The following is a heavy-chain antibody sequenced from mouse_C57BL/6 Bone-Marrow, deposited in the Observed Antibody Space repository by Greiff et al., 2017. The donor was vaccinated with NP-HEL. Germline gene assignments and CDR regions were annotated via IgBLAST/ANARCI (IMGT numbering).Heavy chain of an antibody. CDR3: ARQRLRYAMDY. D-gene: IGHD1-1*01. J-gene: IGHJ4*01. V-gene: IGHV5-12*01. Sequence: EVNVVESEGGLVQPGGSLKLSCAASGFTFSDYYMYWVRQTPEKRLEWVAYISNGGGSTYYPDTVKGRFTISRDNAKNTLYLQMSRLKSEDTAMYYCARQRLRYAMDYWGQGTSVTVSS. CDR2: ISNGGGST. CDR1: GFTFSDYY.